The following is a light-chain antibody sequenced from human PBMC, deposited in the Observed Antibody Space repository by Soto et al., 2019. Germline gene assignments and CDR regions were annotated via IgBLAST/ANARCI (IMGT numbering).Light chain of an antibody. Sequence: DMQITQSPSSLSADVGARVFITCRASQDITNFLAWYQHTAGKVPTLLIYAASTLQSVVPSRFSDSASGTDFNLSNRGLQPESVAHYYCEKYNSPPCSFGHGTKVEV. J-gene: IGKJ1*01. CDR2: AAS. CDR3: EKYNSPPCS. V-gene: IGKV1-27*01. CDR1: QDITNF.